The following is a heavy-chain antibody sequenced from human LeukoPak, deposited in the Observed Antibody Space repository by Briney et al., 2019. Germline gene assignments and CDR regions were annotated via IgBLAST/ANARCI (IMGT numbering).Heavy chain of an antibody. D-gene: IGHD2-21*02. J-gene: IGHJ4*02. CDR2: IYWDDDK. CDR1: GFSISDSGVG. CDR3: AHRPICGGDCYSEYYFDY. V-gene: IGHV2-5*02. Sequence: SGPTLVNPTQTLTLTCTFSGFSISDSGVGVGWIRQPPGKALDWLALIYWDDDKRYSPSLKSRLTITKDTSKNQVVLTMTNIDPVDTATYFCAHRPICGGDCYSEYYFDYWGQGTLVTVSS.